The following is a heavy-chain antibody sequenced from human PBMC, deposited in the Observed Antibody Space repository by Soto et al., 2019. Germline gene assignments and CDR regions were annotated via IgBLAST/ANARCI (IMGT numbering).Heavy chain of an antibody. CDR3: ARQAGSYYPSSRGYFQH. CDR2: IYYSGST. V-gene: IGHV4-59*08. J-gene: IGHJ1*01. Sequence: SETLSLTCTVSGGSISSYYWSWIRQPPGKGLEWIGYIYYSGSTNYNPSLKSRVTISVDTSKNQFSLKLSSVTAADTAVYYCARQAGSYYPSSRGYFQHWGQGTLVTVSS. D-gene: IGHD3-10*01. CDR1: GGSISSYY.